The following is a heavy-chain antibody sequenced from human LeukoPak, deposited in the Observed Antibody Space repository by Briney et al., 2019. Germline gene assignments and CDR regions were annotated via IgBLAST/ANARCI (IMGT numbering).Heavy chain of an antibody. CDR3: ARDRRFFDTGGRGGPDY. CDR2: ISSSSSYI. J-gene: IGHJ4*02. Sequence: GGSLRLSCAASGFPFSTYTMNWVRQAPGKGLEWVSSISSSSSYIYYADSLKGRFTISRDNAKNSLFLQMNNLRAEDTAVYYCARDRRFFDTGGRGGPDYWGQGTLITVSS. D-gene: IGHD2-8*02. CDR1: GFPFSTYT. V-gene: IGHV3-21*01.